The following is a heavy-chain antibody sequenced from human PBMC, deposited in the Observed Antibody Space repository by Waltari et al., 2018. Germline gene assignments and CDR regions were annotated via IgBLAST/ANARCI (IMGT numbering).Heavy chain of an antibody. Sequence: EVQLVESGGGLVQPGGSLRLSCAASGFTFSSYEMNWVRQATGKGLEWVSYISSSGSTINYAGTVKGRCTISRDNARTSRYLQMNSRRAEDTAVYYCARWFGMDSSSWLYYYYDGMDVWGQGTTVTVSS. J-gene: IGHJ6*02. CDR3: ARWFGMDSSSWLYYYYDGMDV. CDR2: ISSSGSTI. CDR1: GFTFSSYE. V-gene: IGHV3-48*03. D-gene: IGHD6-13*01.